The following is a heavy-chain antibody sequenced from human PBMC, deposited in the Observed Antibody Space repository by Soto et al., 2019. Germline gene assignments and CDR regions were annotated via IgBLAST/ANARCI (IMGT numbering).Heavy chain of an antibody. CDR3: AKLGTMGDFDN. CDR1: GFTFSSYA. D-gene: IGHD1-26*01. V-gene: IGHV3-23*01. J-gene: IGHJ4*02. CDR2: ITFSGDYT. Sequence: EVQLLESGGGLVQPGGSLRLSCAASGFTFSSYAMSWVRQAPGKGLEWLAGITFSGDYTYYADSVKGRFTLSRDNSNNRLHLHMNSLKVEDTALYFCAKLGTMGDFDNCGQGTLLTVSS.